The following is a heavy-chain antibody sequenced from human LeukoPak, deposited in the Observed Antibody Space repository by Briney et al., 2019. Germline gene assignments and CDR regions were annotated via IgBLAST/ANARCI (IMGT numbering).Heavy chain of an antibody. CDR3: ARVRGRGDGRDYMDV. V-gene: IGHV4-59*13. Sequence: SETLSLTCTVSGGSISSYYWSWIRQPPGKGLEWIGYIYYSGSTNYNPSLKSRVTISVDTSKNQFSLKLSSVTAADTAVYYCARVRGRGDGRDYMDVWGKGTTVTVSS. D-gene: IGHD3-10*01. J-gene: IGHJ6*03. CDR2: IYYSGST. CDR1: GGSISSYY.